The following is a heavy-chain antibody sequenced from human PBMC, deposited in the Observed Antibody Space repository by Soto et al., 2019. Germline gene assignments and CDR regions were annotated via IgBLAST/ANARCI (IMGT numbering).Heavy chain of an antibody. V-gene: IGHV4-59*01. CDR3: AREEDSGYGDWFDP. CDR2: IYYSGST. D-gene: IGHD5-12*01. CDR1: GGSISSYY. Sequence: PSETLSLTCTVSGGSISSYYWSWIRQPPGKGLEWIGYIYYSGSTNYNPSLKSRVTISVDTSKNQFSLKLSSVTAADTAVYYCAREEDSGYGDWFDPWGQGTLVTVSS. J-gene: IGHJ5*02.